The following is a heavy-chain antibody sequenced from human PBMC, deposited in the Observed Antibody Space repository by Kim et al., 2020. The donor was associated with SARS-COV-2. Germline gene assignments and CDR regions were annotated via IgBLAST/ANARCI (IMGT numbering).Heavy chain of an antibody. V-gene: IGHV1-69*13. CDR1: GDTFSRYT. D-gene: IGHD3-10*01. Sequence: SVKVSCKASGDTFSRYTISWVRQAPGQSLEWMGGITPIFRTPNYSQKFQGRLTITADESTGTAYMELSSLRFDDTAVYYCARGWSPGGDVSVNSYLYWGQGTLVTVSS. CDR2: ITPIFRTP. CDR3: ARGWSPGGDVSVNSYLY. J-gene: IGHJ4*02.